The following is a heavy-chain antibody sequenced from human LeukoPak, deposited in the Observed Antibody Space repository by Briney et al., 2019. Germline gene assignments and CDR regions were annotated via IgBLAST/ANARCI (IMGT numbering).Heavy chain of an antibody. CDR1: RFTFDEYG. D-gene: IGHD6-19*01. V-gene: IGHV3-20*04. J-gene: IGHJ4*02. CDR3: AKGLGPEYYFDY. CDR2: INWNGRSI. Sequence: SGGSLRLSCAASRFTFDEYGMSWVRQTAGKGLEWVSGINWNGRSIGYADSVKGRFTISRDNAKNSLYLQMNSLRAEDTALYYCAKGLGPEYYFDYWGQGTLVTVSS.